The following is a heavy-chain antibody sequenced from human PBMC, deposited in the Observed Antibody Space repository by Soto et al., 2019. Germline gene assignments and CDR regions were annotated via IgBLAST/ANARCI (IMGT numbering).Heavy chain of an antibody. CDR3: VRMLRHCTNGVCYHNWFDP. J-gene: IGHJ5*02. V-gene: IGHV4-59*01. CDR2: IYYSGST. Sequence: GSLRLSCAASGSTFTTYAMSWVRQAPGKGLEWIGYIYYSGSTNYNPSLKSRVTISVDTSKNQFSLRLSSVTAADTAVYYCVRMLRHCTNGVCYHNWFDPWGQGTLVTV. D-gene: IGHD2-8*01. CDR1: GSTFTTYA.